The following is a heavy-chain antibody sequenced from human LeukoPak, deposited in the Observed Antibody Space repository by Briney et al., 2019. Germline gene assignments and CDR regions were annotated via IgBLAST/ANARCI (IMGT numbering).Heavy chain of an antibody. CDR2: ISYDGSNK. V-gene: IGHV3-30-3*01. Sequence: GGSLRLSCAASGFIFSTYWMYWVRQAPGKGLEWVAVISYDGSNKYYADSVKGRFTISRDNSKNTLYLQMNSLRAEDTAVYYCARASSWWYFDYWGQGTLVTVSS. J-gene: IGHJ4*02. CDR1: GFIFSTYW. D-gene: IGHD6-13*01. CDR3: ARASSWWYFDY.